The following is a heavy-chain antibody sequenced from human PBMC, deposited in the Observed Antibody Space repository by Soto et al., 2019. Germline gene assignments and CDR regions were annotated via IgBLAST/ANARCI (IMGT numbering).Heavy chain of an antibody. J-gene: IGHJ6*02. D-gene: IGHD5-18*01. CDR3: ARSFVDTAMVVPYYGMDV. CDR1: GFTVTINY. Sequence: GGSLRLSCAVSGFTVTINYMSWVRQAPGKGLEWVAVISYDGSNKYYADSVKGRFTISRDNSKNTLYLQMNSLRAEDTAVYYCARSFVDTAMVVPYYGMDVWGQGTTVTVSS. CDR2: ISYDGSNK. V-gene: IGHV3-30-3*01.